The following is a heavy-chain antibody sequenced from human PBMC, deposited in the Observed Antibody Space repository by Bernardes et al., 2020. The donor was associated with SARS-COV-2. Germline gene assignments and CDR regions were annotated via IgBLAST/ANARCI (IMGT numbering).Heavy chain of an antibody. V-gene: IGHV4-34*01. CDR2: ITHSGSS. D-gene: IGHD3-9*01. CDR3: ARTPDYDVLTGYYAEGFDS. Sequence: SATLSLTCAVYGGSFSGYCWTWIRQPPGKGLEWIGEITHSGSSNYNPSLKSRVTISADTSKNQFSLRLSSVTAADTAVYYCARTPDYDVLTGYYAEGFDSWGQGTQVTVSS. J-gene: IGHJ5*01. CDR1: GGSFSGYC.